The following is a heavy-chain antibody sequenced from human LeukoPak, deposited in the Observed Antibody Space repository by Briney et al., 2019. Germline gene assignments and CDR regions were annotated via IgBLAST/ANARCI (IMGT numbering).Heavy chain of an antibody. J-gene: IGHJ5*02. V-gene: IGHV4-38-2*01. D-gene: IGHD1-14*01. CDR1: GYSISSSHY. Sequence: SETLSLTCAVSGYSISSSHYWGWIRQPPGKGLEWIGSMYHSGSTYYNPPLKSRVTISEDTSKNQFSLNVRSVTAADTAVYYCARVTRGPDGHDWFDPWGQGILVTVSS. CDR2: MYHSGST. CDR3: ARVTRGPDGHDWFDP.